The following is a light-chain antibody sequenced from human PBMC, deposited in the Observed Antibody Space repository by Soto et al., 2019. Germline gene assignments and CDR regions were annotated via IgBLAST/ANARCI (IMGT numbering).Light chain of an antibody. CDR3: QQYNTYPLT. J-gene: IGKJ4*01. CDR1: QSISTW. CDR2: KAS. Sequence: DIQMTQSPSTLSASVGDRVTITCRASQSISTWLAWYQQKPGKAPKRLIYKASSLEGGVPSRFSGSGSGTDFNITSSSLQPDDFATYYCQQYNTYPLTFGGGTTVEIK. V-gene: IGKV1-5*03.